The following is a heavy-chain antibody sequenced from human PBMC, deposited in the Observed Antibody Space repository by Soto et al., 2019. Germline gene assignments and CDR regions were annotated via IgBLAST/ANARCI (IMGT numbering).Heavy chain of an antibody. CDR1: GDTFTEYY. V-gene: IGHV1-46*01. J-gene: IGHJ4*02. CDR2: VNPSGGHT. CDR3: ARGGHVVVVTAALDY. D-gene: IGHD2-21*02. Sequence: QVQLMQSGAEVKKPGASVKVSCKASGDTFTEYYIHWVRQAPGQGLEWMGTVNPSGGHTTYAQHFRGRVTMTRDTATSTRSMELTSLTSGDTAVYYCARGGHVVVVTAALDYWGQGTLVTVSS.